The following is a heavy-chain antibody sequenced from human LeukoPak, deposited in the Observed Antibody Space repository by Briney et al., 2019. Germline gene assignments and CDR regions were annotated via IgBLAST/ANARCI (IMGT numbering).Heavy chain of an antibody. V-gene: IGHV4-59*01. J-gene: IGHJ4*02. CDR1: GGSISSYY. CDR2: IYYSGST. D-gene: IGHD7-27*01. CDR3: ARATSRNWGPDYFDY. Sequence: SETLSLTCTVSGGSISSYYWSWIRQPPGKGLEWIGYIYYSGSTNYNPSLKSRVTISIDTSKNQFSLKLSSVAAADTAVYYCARATSRNWGPDYFDYWGQGTLVTVSS.